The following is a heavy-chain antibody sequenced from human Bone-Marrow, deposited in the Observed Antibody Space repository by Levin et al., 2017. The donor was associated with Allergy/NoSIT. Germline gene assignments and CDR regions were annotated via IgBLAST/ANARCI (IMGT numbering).Heavy chain of an antibody. V-gene: IGHV3-15*01. Sequence: PGGSLRLSCAASGFTFSDAWMSWVRQAPGKGLEWVGRIKTKTDGGTTDYAAPVKGRFTISRDDSKNTLSLQMNSLKTEDTAVYFCATERAVVIPDGYYYYGMDVWGQGTTVTVSS. CDR1: GFTFSDAW. CDR2: IKTKTDGGTT. J-gene: IGHJ6*02. CDR3: ATERAVVIPDGYYYYGMDV. D-gene: IGHD4-23*01.